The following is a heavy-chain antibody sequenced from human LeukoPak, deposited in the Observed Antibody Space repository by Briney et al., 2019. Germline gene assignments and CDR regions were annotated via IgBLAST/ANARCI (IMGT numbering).Heavy chain of an antibody. Sequence: TSETLSLTCTVSGSSISSGFYWGWIRQPPGKGLEWIGSIYPSGSTFFNPSLESRVTISVDTSKNQFSLKLSSVTAADTAVYYCAKSNGYGLVDIWGQGTMVTVSS. CDR1: GSSISSGFY. CDR3: AKSNGYGLVDI. V-gene: IGHV4-38-2*02. D-gene: IGHD3-10*01. CDR2: IYPSGST. J-gene: IGHJ3*02.